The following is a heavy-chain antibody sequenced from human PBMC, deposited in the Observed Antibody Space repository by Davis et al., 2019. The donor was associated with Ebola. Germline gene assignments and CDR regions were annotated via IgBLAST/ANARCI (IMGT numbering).Heavy chain of an antibody. CDR3: ARLRGHYGMDV. D-gene: IGHD4-17*01. CDR2: IWYDGSNK. Sequence: GESLKISCAASGFTFSSYGMHWVRQAPGKGLEWVAVIWYDGSNKYYADSVKGRFTISRDNSKNTLYLQMNSLRAEDTAVYYCARLRGHYGMDVWGQGTTVTVSS. CDR1: GFTFSSYG. V-gene: IGHV3-30*19. J-gene: IGHJ6*02.